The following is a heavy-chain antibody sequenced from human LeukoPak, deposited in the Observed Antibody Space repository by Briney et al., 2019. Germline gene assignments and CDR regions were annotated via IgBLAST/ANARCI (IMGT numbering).Heavy chain of an antibody. Sequence: SETLSLTCAVYGGSFSGYYWSWIRQPPGKGLEWIGEINHSGSTNYNPSLKSRVTISVDTSKNQSSLKLSSVTAADTAVYYCARLYGNYQNYFDYWGQGTLVTVSS. J-gene: IGHJ4*02. V-gene: IGHV4-34*01. CDR1: GGSFSGYY. CDR2: INHSGST. D-gene: IGHD1-7*01. CDR3: ARLYGNYQNYFDY.